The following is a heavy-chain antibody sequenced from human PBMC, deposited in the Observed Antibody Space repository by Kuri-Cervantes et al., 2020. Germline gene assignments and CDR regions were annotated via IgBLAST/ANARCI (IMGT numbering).Heavy chain of an antibody. J-gene: IGHJ4*02. CDR3: ARGTVTTGIYYFDY. Sequence: GESLKISCAASGFTFDDCTMHWVRQAPGKGLEWVSLISWDGGSTYYADSVKGRFTISRDNSKNSLYLQMNSLRTEDTALYYCARGTVTTGIYYFDYWGQGTLVTVSS. CDR1: GFTFDDCT. V-gene: IGHV3-43*01. CDR2: ISWDGGST. D-gene: IGHD4-17*01.